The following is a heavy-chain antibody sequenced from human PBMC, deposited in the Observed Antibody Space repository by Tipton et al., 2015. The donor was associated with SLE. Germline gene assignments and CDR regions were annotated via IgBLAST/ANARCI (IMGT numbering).Heavy chain of an antibody. V-gene: IGHV3-7*01. Sequence: GSLRLSCAASEFTFSSYWMSWVRQAPGRGLEWVANIKEDGSEKYYLDSVKGRFTISRDNAKSSLYLQMNSLRDEDTAVYYCAREMSRQTSTWSANYFDYWGQGTLVTVSS. CDR3: AREMSRQTSTWSANYFDY. J-gene: IGHJ4*02. CDR1: EFTFSSYW. D-gene: IGHD6-13*01. CDR2: IKEDGSEK.